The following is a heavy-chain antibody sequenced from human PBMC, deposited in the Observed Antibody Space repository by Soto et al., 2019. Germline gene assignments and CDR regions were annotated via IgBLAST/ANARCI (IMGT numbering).Heavy chain of an antibody. V-gene: IGHV4-34*01. CDR2: INHSGSA. CDR1: GGSFSDYI. Sequence: PSVTLSLTCDVYGGSFSDYIWTWIRQTPGKGLQWIGQINHSGSANYNPSLKSRVTISVHTSSSQFSLELSSVTAADTAVYYCARGLISGSHYSGGWYYFDSWGQGTQVTVSS. D-gene: IGHD1-26*01. J-gene: IGHJ4*02. CDR3: ARGLISGSHYSGGWYYFDS.